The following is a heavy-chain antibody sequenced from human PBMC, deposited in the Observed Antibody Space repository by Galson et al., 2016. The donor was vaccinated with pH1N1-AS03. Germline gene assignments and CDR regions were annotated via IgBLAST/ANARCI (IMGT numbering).Heavy chain of an antibody. D-gene: IGHD1-26*01. CDR3: ASGGGSSLDY. V-gene: IGHV1-69*02. J-gene: IGHJ4*02. CDR1: GGTFSRYT. Sequence: SVKVSCKASGGTFSRYTISWVRQAPGQGLEWMGRISPILHKPHYAQKFQGRVTITADRSTTTAYLELSSLTSHDTAVSFCASGGGSSLDYWGQGTLVPVSS. CDR2: ISPILHKP.